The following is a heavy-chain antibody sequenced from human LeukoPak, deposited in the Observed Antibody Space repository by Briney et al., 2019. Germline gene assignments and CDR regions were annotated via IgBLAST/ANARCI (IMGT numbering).Heavy chain of an antibody. CDR1: GGTFSSYA. CDR2: IIPIFGTA. CDR3: ASPPIHYYDSSGYPYYFDY. Sequence: SAKVSCKASGGTFSSYAISWVRQAPGQGLEWMGGIIPIFGTANYAQKFQGRVTITADESTSTAYMELSSLRSEDTAVYYCASPPIHYYDSSGYPYYFDYWGQGTLVTVSS. D-gene: IGHD3-22*01. V-gene: IGHV1-69*01. J-gene: IGHJ4*02.